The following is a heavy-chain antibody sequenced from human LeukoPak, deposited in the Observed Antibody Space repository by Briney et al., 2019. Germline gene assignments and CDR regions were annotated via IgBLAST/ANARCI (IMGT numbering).Heavy chain of an antibody. D-gene: IGHD2-21*02. CDR3: AKVTATPNYYYGMDV. Sequence: GGSLRLSCAASGFTFSSYAMSWVRQAPGKGLEWVTAISGSGGSTYYADSVKGRFTISRDNSKNTLYLQMNSLRAEDTAVYYCAKVTATPNYYYGMDVWGQGTTVTVSS. V-gene: IGHV3-23*01. CDR2: ISGSGGST. J-gene: IGHJ6*02. CDR1: GFTFSSYA.